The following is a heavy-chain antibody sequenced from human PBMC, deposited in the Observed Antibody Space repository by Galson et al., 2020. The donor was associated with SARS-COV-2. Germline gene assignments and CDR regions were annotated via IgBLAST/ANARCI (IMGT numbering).Heavy chain of an antibody. CDR3: ARGLRYFDWLLMIGQEPSDAFDI. J-gene: IGHJ3*02. V-gene: IGHV4-34*01. CDR1: GGSFSSYY. CDR2: INHSGST. D-gene: IGHD3-9*01. Sequence: SETLSLTCAVYGGSFSSYYWSWIRQPPGKGLEWIGEINHSGSTNYNPSLKSQVTISVDTSKNQFSLKLSSVTAADTAVYYCARGLRYFDWLLMIGQEPSDAFDIWGQGTMVTVSS.